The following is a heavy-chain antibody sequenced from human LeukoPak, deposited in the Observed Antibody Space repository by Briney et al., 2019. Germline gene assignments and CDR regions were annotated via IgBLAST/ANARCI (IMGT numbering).Heavy chain of an antibody. J-gene: IGHJ4*02. Sequence: ASLKVSCKASGYTFTSYVIHWVRQAPGQGLGWRGMIYPSGGSTNYAQKFQARVTMTRDMSTSTVSMELSSLRSEDTALYYCARSTVAVAFDYWGQGTLVTVSS. CDR1: GYTFTSYV. CDR3: ARSTVAVAFDY. D-gene: IGHD4-17*01. V-gene: IGHV1-46*01. CDR2: IYPSGGST.